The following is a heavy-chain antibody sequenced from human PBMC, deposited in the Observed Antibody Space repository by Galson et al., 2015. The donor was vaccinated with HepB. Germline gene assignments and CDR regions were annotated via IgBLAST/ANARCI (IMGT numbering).Heavy chain of an antibody. V-gene: IGHV3-74*01. J-gene: IGHJ4*02. CDR1: GFTFRSYW. D-gene: IGHD4-11*01. CDR3: IASHYTFDH. Sequence: SLRLSCAASGFTFRSYWMHWVRQAPGKGLEWVSRIDNDGISTNYAASVKGRFTVSRDNAKDTLFLQMHSLSVDDTAVYYCIASHYTFDHWGRGTLVAVSS. CDR2: IDNDGIST.